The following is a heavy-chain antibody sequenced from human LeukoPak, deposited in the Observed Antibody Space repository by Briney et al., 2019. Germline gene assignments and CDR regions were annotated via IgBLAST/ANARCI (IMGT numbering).Heavy chain of an antibody. D-gene: IGHD3-3*02. V-gene: IGHV1-8*01. CDR2: MSPNSGNT. CDR3: ARRDKLGDAFDI. Sequence: ASVKVSCKASGYTFTSYDINWMRQATGQGLEWMGWMSPNSGNTGYAQKFQGRVTMTRDTSISTAYMELSSLRSEDTAVYYCARRDKLGDAFDIWGQGTMVTVSS. CDR1: GYTFTSYD. J-gene: IGHJ3*02.